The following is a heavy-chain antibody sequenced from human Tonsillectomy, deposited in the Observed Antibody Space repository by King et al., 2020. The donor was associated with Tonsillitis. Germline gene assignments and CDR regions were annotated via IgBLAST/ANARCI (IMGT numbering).Heavy chain of an antibody. J-gene: IGHJ4*02. CDR1: GFTFRENG. Sequence: QLVQSGGGVVRPGGSLRLACAASGFTFRENGMSWVRQAPGKGLEWVSGINWTCCRTGYADSVKARFTISRDNAKNSLYLPMNSLRAEDTAFYYFARGTWYNWNDPIDYWGQGTLVTVSS. D-gene: IGHD1-1*01. V-gene: IGHV3-20*04. CDR3: ARGTWYNWNDPIDY. CDR2: INWTCCRT.